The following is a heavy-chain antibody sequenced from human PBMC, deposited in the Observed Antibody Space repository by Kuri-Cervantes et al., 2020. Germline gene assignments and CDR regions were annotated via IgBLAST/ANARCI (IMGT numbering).Heavy chain of an antibody. CDR3: ARDLGSVGGTLGFDY. CDR2: ISSSSSTI. Sequence: GESLKISCAASGFTFSSYSMNWVRQAPGKGLEWVSYISSSSSTIYYADSVKGRFTISRDNSKNTLYLHMHSLKSDDTAMYYCARDLGSVGGTLGFDYWGQGTLVTVSS. V-gene: IGHV3-48*01. J-gene: IGHJ4*02. CDR1: GFTFSSYS. D-gene: IGHD6-19*01.